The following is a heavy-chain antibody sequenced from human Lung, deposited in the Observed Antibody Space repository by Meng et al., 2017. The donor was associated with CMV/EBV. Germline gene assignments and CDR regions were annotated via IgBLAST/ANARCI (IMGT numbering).Heavy chain of an antibody. J-gene: IGHJ3*02. Sequence: SXKIPXRGSGFTFGDCSLSRVRQGPGQGLEWIGFIRSRAKGGTTEYAASVKGRFAISRDDYRGIAYLQMNSLRTEDTAVYYCTRGLHFDTSSRMKKPFDIWGQGTMVTVSS. CDR2: IRSRAKGGTT. CDR3: TRGLHFDTSSRMKKPFDI. D-gene: IGHD3-22*01. CDR1: GFTFGDCS. V-gene: IGHV3-49*02.